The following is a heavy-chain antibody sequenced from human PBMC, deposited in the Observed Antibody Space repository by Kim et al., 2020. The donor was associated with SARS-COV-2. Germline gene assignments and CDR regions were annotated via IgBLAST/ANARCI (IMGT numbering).Heavy chain of an antibody. CDR1: GYTFTNYY. CDR2: IKPSSDWT. J-gene: IGHJ4*02. D-gene: IGHD6-19*01. V-gene: IGHV1-46*01. Sequence: ASVKVSCKASGYTFTNYYIHWVRQAPGQGLEWMGTIKPSSDWTSYAQKFQGRGTMTRDTSTHTVYTDLSSLTSEDTADYYCASEYPRSGDVVYWGQWT. CDR3: ASEYPRSGDVVY.